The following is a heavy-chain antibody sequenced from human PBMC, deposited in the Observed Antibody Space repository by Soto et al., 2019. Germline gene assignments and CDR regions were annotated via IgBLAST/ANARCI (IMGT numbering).Heavy chain of an antibody. D-gene: IGHD2-8*02. J-gene: IGHJ6*02. Sequence: GGSLRLSCATSGFTFSDYYMDWVRQAPGMGLEWVGRSRNKAHSYSTVYAASVKGRFTVSRDDSKNSFYLQMSSLKAEDTAVYYCVRDLPGGVRMDVWGQGTTVTVSS. CDR2: SRNKAHSYST. CDR3: VRDLPGGVRMDV. CDR1: GFTFSDYY. V-gene: IGHV3-72*01.